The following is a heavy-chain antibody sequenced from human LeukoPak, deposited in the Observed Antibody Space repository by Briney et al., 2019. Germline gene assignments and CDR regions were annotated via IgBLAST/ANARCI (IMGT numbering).Heavy chain of an antibody. V-gene: IGHV1-2*02. CDR2: INPNSGDT. CDR1: GYTFSGYY. Sequence: ASVKVSCKASGYTFSGYYIHWVRQAPGQGLEWMGWINPNSGDTNYAQKFQGRVTMTRDTSISTAYMELGRLRSDDTAVYYCARSPNTIGGANGSFEYWGQGNLV. J-gene: IGHJ4*02. D-gene: IGHD2-8*01. CDR3: ARSPNTIGGANGSFEY.